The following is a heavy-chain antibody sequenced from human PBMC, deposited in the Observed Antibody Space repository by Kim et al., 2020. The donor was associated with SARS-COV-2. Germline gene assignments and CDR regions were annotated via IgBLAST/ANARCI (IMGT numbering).Heavy chain of an antibody. D-gene: IGHD1-26*01. CDR3: AKDQVVGATSYGMDV. J-gene: IGHJ6*02. V-gene: IGHV3-30*02. Sequence: AESVRGRLTISRDNSKNTLYMQMDSLTTEETAVYYCAKDQVVGATSYGMDVWGQGTTVTVSS.